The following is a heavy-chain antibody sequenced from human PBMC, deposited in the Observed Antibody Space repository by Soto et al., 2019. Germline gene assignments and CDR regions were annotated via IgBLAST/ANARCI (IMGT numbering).Heavy chain of an antibody. Sequence: SVKVSCKASGGTFSSYAISWVRQAPGQGLEWMGGIIPIFGTANYAQKFQDRVTITADGSTSTAYMELSSLRSEDTAVYYCAREAYDSSEGGFDLWGRGTLVTVSS. CDR1: GGTFSSYA. CDR2: IIPIFGTA. CDR3: AREAYDSSEGGFDL. D-gene: IGHD3-22*01. V-gene: IGHV1-69*13. J-gene: IGHJ2*01.